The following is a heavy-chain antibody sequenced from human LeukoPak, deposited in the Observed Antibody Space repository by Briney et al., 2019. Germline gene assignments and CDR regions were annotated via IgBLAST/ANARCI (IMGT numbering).Heavy chain of an antibody. Sequence: SETLSLTCTVSGGSISSSSYYWGWIRQPPGKGLEWIGSIYYSGSTYYNPSLKSRVTISVYTSKNQFSLKLSSVTAADTAVYYCARDTFSSSSWPTTFDYWGQGTLVTVSS. CDR3: ARDTFSSSSWPTTFDY. D-gene: IGHD6-13*01. J-gene: IGHJ4*02. CDR2: IYYSGST. CDR1: GGSISSSSYY. V-gene: IGHV4-39*07.